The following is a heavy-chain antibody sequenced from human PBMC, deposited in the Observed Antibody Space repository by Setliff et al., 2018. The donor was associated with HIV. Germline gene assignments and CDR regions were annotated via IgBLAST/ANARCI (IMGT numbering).Heavy chain of an antibody. CDR3: ARHNVITYGGLLFDYYYYGLDV. CDR1: GGSINDQY. Sequence: KASETLSLTCTVPGGSINDQYFSWIRQPPGKGLEWIGSIEYSESTKYNPSLNSRGTISLDKPKNELSLKLTSVTAADTAVYYCARHNVITYGGLLFDYYYYGLDVWGHGTTVTVSS. D-gene: IGHD3-16*01. CDR2: IEYSEST. J-gene: IGHJ6*02. V-gene: IGHV4-59*11.